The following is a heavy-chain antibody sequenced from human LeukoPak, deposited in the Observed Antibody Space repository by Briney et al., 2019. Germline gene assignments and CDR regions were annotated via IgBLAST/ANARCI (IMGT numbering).Heavy chain of an antibody. CDR3: ARVTGANDAFDI. Sequence: SETLSLTCTVSGGSISNYYWSWIRQPPGKGLEWIGYIYYSGSTKYNPSLKSRVTISVDTSKNQFSLRLSSVTAADTAVYYCARVTGANDAFDIWGQGTMVTVSS. J-gene: IGHJ3*02. V-gene: IGHV4-59*01. D-gene: IGHD3-16*01. CDR1: GGSISNYY. CDR2: IYYSGST.